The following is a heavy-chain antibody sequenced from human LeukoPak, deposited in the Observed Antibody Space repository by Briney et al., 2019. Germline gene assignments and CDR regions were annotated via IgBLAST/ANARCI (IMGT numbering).Heavy chain of an antibody. V-gene: IGHV4-59*01. Sequence: PSETLSLTCTVSGGSISSYYWSWIRQPPGKGLEWIGYIYYSGSTNYNTSLKSRVTISVDTSKNQFSLKLSSVTAADTAVYYCARGKSSGWYTDIWGQGTMVTVSS. CDR2: IYYSGST. CDR1: GGSISSYY. D-gene: IGHD6-19*01. J-gene: IGHJ3*02. CDR3: ARGKSSGWYTDI.